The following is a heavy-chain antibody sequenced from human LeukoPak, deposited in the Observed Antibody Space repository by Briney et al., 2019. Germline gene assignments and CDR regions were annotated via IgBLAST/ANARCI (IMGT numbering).Heavy chain of an antibody. CDR2: IKQDGSEK. Sequence: GGSLRLSCAASEFTFSSYWMSWVRQAPGKGLGWVANIKQDGSEKYYVDSVKGQFTISRDNAKNSLYLQMNSLRAEDTAEYYCARDLGPGQYYYYYIDVWGKGTTVTVSS. CDR1: EFTFSSYW. V-gene: IGHV3-7*01. CDR3: ARDLGPGQYYYYYIDV. J-gene: IGHJ6*03.